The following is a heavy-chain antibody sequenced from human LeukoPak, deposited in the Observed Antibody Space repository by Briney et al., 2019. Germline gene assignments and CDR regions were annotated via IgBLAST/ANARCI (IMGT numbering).Heavy chain of an antibody. V-gene: IGHV3-7*03. D-gene: IGHD3-10*01. J-gene: IGHJ4*02. CDR3: ARTRASLAF. CDR2: VYKDGSEK. Sequence: TGGSLGLSWEASGLSFSDFYMSWVGQAPGKGLEWVASVYKDGSEKNYADSVKGRFTISRDNTQNSLYLQMNSLRAEDTAVYYCARTRASLAFWGQGTLVTVSS. CDR1: GLSFSDFY.